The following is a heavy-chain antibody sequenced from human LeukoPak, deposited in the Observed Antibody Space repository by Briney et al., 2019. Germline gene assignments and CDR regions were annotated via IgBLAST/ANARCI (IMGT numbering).Heavy chain of an antibody. J-gene: IGHJ4*02. CDR2: ISSSSSYI. CDR3: ARLVVVTAKNYYFDY. Sequence: GGFLRLSCAASGFTFSSYSMNWVRQAPGKGLEWVSSISSSSSYIYYADSVKGRFTISRDNAKNSLFLKMNSLRAEDTAIYYCARLVVVTAKNYYFDYWGQGTLVTVSS. CDR1: GFTFSSYS. V-gene: IGHV3-21*01. D-gene: IGHD2-21*02.